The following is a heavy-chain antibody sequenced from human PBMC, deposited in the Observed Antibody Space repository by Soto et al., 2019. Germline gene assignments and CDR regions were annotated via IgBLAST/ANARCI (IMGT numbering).Heavy chain of an antibody. D-gene: IGHD6-13*01. V-gene: IGHV3-33*01. Sequence: QVQLVESGGGVVQPGRSLRLSCAASGFTFSSYGMHWVRQAPGKGLEWVAVIWYDGSNKYYADSVKGRFTISRDNSKNTLYLQMNSLRAEDTAVYYCAREQSAAGKVDYFDYWGQGTLVTVSS. CDR1: GFTFSSYG. J-gene: IGHJ4*02. CDR3: AREQSAAGKVDYFDY. CDR2: IWYDGSNK.